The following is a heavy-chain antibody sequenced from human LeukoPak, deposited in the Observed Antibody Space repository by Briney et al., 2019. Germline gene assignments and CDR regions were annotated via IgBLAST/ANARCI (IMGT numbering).Heavy chain of an antibody. CDR1: GFTFDDYG. D-gene: IGHD6-13*01. CDR2: INWNGGST. Sequence: PGGSLRLSCAASGFTFDDYGMSWVRQAPGKGLEWVSGINWNGGSTGYADSVKGRFTISRDNSKNTLYLQMNSLRAEDTAVYYCAKADSSSWQNMIEYFQHWGQGTLVTVSS. J-gene: IGHJ1*01. CDR3: AKADSSSWQNMIEYFQH. V-gene: IGHV3-20*04.